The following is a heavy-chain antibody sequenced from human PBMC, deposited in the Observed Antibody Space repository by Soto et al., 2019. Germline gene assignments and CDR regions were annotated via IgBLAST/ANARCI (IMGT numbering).Heavy chain of an antibody. Sequence: PGGSLRLSCAASGFTFSNAWMSWVRQAPWKGLEWVGRIKSKTDGGTTDYAAPVKGRFTISRDDSKNTLYLQMNSLKTEDTAVYYCTKYGYSIVVVTAATVREWFDPCGQGTLVTVSS. D-gene: IGHD2-2*01. V-gene: IGHV3-15*01. CDR3: TKYGYSIVVVTAATVREWFDP. CDR1: GFTFSNAW. J-gene: IGHJ5*02. CDR2: IKSKTDGGTT.